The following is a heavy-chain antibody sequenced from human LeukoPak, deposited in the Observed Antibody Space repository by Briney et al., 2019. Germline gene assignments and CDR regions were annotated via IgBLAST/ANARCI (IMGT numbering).Heavy chain of an antibody. D-gene: IGHD2/OR15-2a*01. CDR2: IKCKTDGGTT. V-gene: IGHV3-15*01. Sequence: KPGGSLRLSCAASGFTFSYAWMTWVRQAPGTGLEWVGRIKCKTDGGTTDYAAPVKGRFTISRDDSKNTLYLQMNSLKSDDTAVYYCATDLRGRGPNPLSSRIDYWGQGTLVTVSS. CDR1: GFTFSYAW. J-gene: IGHJ4*02. CDR3: ATDLRGRGPNPLSSRIDY.